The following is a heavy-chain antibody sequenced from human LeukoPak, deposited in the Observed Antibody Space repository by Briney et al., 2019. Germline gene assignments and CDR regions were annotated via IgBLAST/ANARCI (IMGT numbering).Heavy chain of an antibody. V-gene: IGHV1-2*06. CDR2: INPNSGGT. CDR1: GYTFTGYY. J-gene: IGHJ4*02. D-gene: IGHD3-22*01. Sequence: ASVKVSCKASGYTFTGYYMHWVRQAPGQGLEWMGQINPNSGGTNYAQKFQGRVTMTRDTSISTAYMELSRLRSDDTAVYYCASSTFPLTTYYYDSSGYLDYFDYWGQGTLVTVSS. CDR3: ASSTFPLTTYYYDSSGYLDYFDY.